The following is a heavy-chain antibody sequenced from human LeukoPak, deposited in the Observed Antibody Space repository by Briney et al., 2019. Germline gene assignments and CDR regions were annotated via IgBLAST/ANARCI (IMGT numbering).Heavy chain of an antibody. D-gene: IGHD2/OR15-2a*01. CDR2: IYTSGST. CDR3: ARGNKLGPAFDY. V-gene: IGHV4-4*07. Sequence: PSETLSLTCSVSGDSIRNYSWSWIRQPAGKGLEWIGRIYTSGSTNYNPSLKSRVTMSVDTSKNQFSLKLSSVTAADTAVYYCARGNKLGPAFDYWGQGTLVTVSS. CDR1: GDSIRNYS. J-gene: IGHJ4*02.